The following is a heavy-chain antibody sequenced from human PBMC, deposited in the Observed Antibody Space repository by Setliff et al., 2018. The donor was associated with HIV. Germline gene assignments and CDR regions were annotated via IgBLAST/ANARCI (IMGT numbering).Heavy chain of an antibody. D-gene: IGHD1-20*01. Sequence: ASVKVSCKASGYTFIDYYIHWVRQAPGRGLEWMGWISAYNGNTNYAQRFQGRVTMTRNTSISTAYMELSSLRSEDTAVYYCARNVPGILPRWVGFDPWGQGTLVTVSS. V-gene: IGHV1-8*02. CDR2: ISAYNGNT. J-gene: IGHJ5*02. CDR3: ARNVPGILPRWVGFDP. CDR1: GYTFIDYY.